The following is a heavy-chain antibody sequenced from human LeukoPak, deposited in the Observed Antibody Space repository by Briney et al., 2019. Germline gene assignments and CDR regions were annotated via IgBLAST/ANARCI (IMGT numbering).Heavy chain of an antibody. CDR2: IYHSGST. D-gene: IGHD2-15*01. V-gene: IGHV4-4*02. Sequence: SETLSLTCAVSGGSISSSNWWSWVRQPPGKGLEWIGEIYHSGSTNYNPSLKSRVTISVGKSKNQFSLKLSSVTAADTAVYYCASGGTVYCSGGSCYDYWGQGTLVTVSS. J-gene: IGHJ4*02. CDR1: GGSISSSNW. CDR3: ASGGTVYCSGGSCYDY.